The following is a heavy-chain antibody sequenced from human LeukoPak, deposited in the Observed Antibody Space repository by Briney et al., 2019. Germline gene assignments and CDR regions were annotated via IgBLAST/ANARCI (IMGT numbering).Heavy chain of an antibody. V-gene: IGHV3-64*01. J-gene: IGHJ4*02. CDR1: GFTFSNYA. CDR2: IGGSGGST. D-gene: IGHD1-20*01. CDR3: ARDQREERGAITGRGSGYFDY. Sequence: GGSLRLSCAASGFTFSNYAMHWVRQAPGKGLEYVSSIGGSGGSTYHANSVKGRFTISRDNSKNTLFLQMDSLRAEDMAVYYCARDQREERGAITGRGSGYFDYWGQGTLVTVSS.